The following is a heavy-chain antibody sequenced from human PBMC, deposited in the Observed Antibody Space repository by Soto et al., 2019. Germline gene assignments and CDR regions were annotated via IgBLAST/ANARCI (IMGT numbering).Heavy chain of an antibody. CDR1: GGSTSSDNY. Sequence: PSETLSLTCTVSGGSTSSDNYWSWIRQPPGKGLEWIGHIYYSGNTDYNPSLKSRLAISIDTSNNQFSLKLSSVTVADTAVYYCVRVLSEDWFDPWGQGTLVTVS. CDR3: VRVLSEDWFDP. V-gene: IGHV4-30-4*01. CDR2: IYYSGNT. J-gene: IGHJ5*02.